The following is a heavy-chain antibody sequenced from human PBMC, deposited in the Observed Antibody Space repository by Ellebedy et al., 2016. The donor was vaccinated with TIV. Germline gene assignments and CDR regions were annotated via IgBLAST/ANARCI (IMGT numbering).Heavy chain of an antibody. CDR1: GLTFSSYN. J-gene: IGHJ4*02. CDR3: AVGFSSGY. V-gene: IGHV3-48*02. D-gene: IGHD6-19*01. CDR2: MCSSSSRV. Sequence: PGGSLRLSCAASGLTFSSYNMNRVRQAPGKGLAWVSKMCSSSSRVYYADSVKGRFTISRDNAKNSLYLQMNSLGDEDTAVYYWAVGFSSGYWGQGILVTVSS.